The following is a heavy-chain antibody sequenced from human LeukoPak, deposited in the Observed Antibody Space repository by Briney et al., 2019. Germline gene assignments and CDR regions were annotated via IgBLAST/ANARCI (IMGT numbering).Heavy chain of an antibody. CDR3: ARTNAFDI. CDR2: IYYSRST. Sequence: SETLSLTCTVSGGSISPYHWSWIRQPPGKGLEWIGYIYYSRSTNYNPSLKSRVTISVDTSKNQFSLRLSSVTAADTAVYYCARTNAFDIWGQGTMVTVSS. J-gene: IGHJ3*02. CDR1: GGSISPYH. V-gene: IGHV4-59*01.